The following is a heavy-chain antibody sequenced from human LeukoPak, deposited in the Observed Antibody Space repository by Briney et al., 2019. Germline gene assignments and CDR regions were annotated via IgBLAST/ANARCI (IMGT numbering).Heavy chain of an antibody. CDR2: IKSKTDGGTT. CDR3: TTDPLKVGALESTFDY. J-gene: IGHJ4*02. V-gene: IGHV3-15*07. Sequence: GGSLRLSCEASGFTFSSYWMNWVRQAPGKGLEWVGRIKSKTDGGTTDYAAPVKGRFTISRDDSKNTLYLQMNSLKTEDTAVYYCTTDPLKVGALESTFDYWGQGTLVTVSS. D-gene: IGHD1-26*01. CDR1: GFTFSSYW.